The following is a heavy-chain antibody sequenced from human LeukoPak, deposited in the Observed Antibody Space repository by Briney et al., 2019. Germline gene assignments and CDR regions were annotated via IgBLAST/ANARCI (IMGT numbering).Heavy chain of an antibody. CDR1: GYTLTELS. CDR2: FDPEDGET. CDR3: ATLVNYYGSGRVPDC. D-gene: IGHD3-10*01. Sequence: GASVKVSCKVSGYTLTELSMHWVRQAPGKGLEWMGGFDPEDGETIYAQKFQGRVTMTEDTSTDTAYMELSSLRSEDTAVYYCATLVNYYGSGRVPDCWGQGTLVTVSS. J-gene: IGHJ4*02. V-gene: IGHV1-24*01.